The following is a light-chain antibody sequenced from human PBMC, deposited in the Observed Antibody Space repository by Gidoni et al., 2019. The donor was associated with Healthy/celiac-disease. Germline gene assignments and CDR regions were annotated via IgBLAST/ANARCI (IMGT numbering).Light chain of an antibody. CDR1: QDISNY. CDR2: EAS. CDR3: RQYYIRPPFT. Sequence: DIQMTQSPSSLSASVGDRVTITCQASQDISNYLNWYQQKPGKAPKRLIYEASNLETGVPSRFSGSGSGSDFVFTISSLRPVGISTFYCRQYYIRPPFTGGPGTKVDIK. J-gene: IGKJ3*01. V-gene: IGKV1-33*01.